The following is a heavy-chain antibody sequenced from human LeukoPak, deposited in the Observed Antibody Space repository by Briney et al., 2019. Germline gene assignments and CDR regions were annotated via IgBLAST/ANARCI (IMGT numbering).Heavy chain of an antibody. D-gene: IGHD2-2*01. CDR3: ARGYCSSTSCYFDY. J-gene: IGHJ4*02. CDR2: INWNGGST. V-gene: IGHV3-20*04. CDR1: GFTFDDYG. Sequence: GGSLRLSCAASGFTFDDYGMSWVRQAPGKGLEWVSGINWNGGSTGYADSVKGRFTISRDNAENSLYLQMNSLRAEDTALYYCARGYCSSTSCYFDYWGQGTLVTVSS.